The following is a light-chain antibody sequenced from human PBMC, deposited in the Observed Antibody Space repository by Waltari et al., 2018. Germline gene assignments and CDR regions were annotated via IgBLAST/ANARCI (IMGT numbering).Light chain of an antibody. J-gene: IGLJ2*01. Sequence: QSALTQPASVSGSPGQSITISCTGTSTDIGPKIFPSWSRQDPGQAPKPLMYDVRRPSGLPHRFSGSKSGATASLTISGLQAEDESYYFCSSYTSRGTLIFGGGTRVTVL. V-gene: IGLV2-14*01. CDR1: STDIGPKIF. CDR3: SSYTSRGTLI. CDR2: DVR.